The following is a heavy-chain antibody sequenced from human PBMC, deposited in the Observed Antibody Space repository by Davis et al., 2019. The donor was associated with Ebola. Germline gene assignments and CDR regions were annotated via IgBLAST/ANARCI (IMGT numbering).Heavy chain of an antibody. Sequence: GGSLRLSCVASGFTFSSYVMGWVRQAPGKGLEWVSRIGGSGDTADYGDSVRGRFTISRDNSKNTLYLQMNSLRAEDTAVYYCARGYSSGWVFDYWGQETLVTVSS. CDR3: ARGYSSGWVFDY. D-gene: IGHD6-19*01. V-gene: IGHV3-23*01. J-gene: IGHJ4*02. CDR1: GFTFSSYV. CDR2: IGGSGDTA.